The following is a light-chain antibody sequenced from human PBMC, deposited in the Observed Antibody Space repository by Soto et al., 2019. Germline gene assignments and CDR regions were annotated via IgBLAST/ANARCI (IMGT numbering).Light chain of an antibody. CDR2: GAS. CDR3: QQYNNWPLYT. CDR1: QNINST. Sequence: ETVMTQSPATLSVSPGEKATLSCRAGQNINSTLAWYQQKPGQAPRLLIAGASIRATDVPARFSGSGSGTEFTLTINSLQSEDCAVYFCQQYNNWPLYTFGQGTKLEIK. V-gene: IGKV3-15*01. J-gene: IGKJ2*01.